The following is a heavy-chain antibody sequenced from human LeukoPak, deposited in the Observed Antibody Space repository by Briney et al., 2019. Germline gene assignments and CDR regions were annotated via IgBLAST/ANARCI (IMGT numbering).Heavy chain of an antibody. CDR2: MNPNSGNT. V-gene: IGHV1-8*01. CDR1: GYTFTSYD. Sequence: GASVKVSCKASGYTFTSYDINWVRQATGQGLEWMGWMNPNSGNTGYAQKFQDRVTMTRNTSISTAYMELSSLRSEDTAVYYCARADSVVVPAAVDYWGQGTLVTVSS. CDR3: ARADSVVVPAAVDY. J-gene: IGHJ4*02. D-gene: IGHD2-2*01.